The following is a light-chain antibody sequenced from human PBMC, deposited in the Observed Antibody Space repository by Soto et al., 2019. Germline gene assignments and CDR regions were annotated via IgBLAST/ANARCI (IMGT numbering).Light chain of an antibody. CDR1: QGVSTK. Sequence: EILMRQSPATLSLSPGDTATLSCRPSQGVSTKLAWCQQKPGQAPRLLINGASTRATGVPARFSGWGSGTEFTLTISSLQSEDFAVYYCQQYHNWPPITFGQGTRLEIK. J-gene: IGKJ5*01. CDR2: GAS. V-gene: IGKV3-15*01. CDR3: QQYHNWPPIT.